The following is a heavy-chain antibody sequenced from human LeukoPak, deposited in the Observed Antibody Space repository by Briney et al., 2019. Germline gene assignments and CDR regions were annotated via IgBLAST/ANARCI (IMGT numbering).Heavy chain of an antibody. V-gene: IGHV3-30-3*01. J-gene: IGHJ6*02. CDR1: GFTFSSYA. Sequence: GRSLRLSCAASGFTFSSYAMHWVRQAPGKGLEWVAVISYDGSNKYYADSVKGRFTISRDNSKNTLYLQMNSLRAEDTAVYYCAREEGAAAGYFYYGMDVWGQGTTVTVSS. CDR2: ISYDGSNK. CDR3: AREEGAAAGYFYYGMDV. D-gene: IGHD6-13*01.